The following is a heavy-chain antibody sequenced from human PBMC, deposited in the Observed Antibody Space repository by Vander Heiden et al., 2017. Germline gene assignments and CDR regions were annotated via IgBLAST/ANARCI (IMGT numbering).Heavy chain of an antibody. CDR2: IKQDGSEK. D-gene: IGHD4-17*01. CDR1: GFPFSSYW. Sequence: EVQLVESGGGLVQPGGSLRLSCAASGFPFSSYWMSWVRQAPGKGLEWVANIKQDGSEKYYVDSVKGRFTISRDNAKNSLYLQMNSLRAEDTAVYYCASFVTTVTNWFDPWGQGTLVTVSS. J-gene: IGHJ5*02. CDR3: ASFVTTVTNWFDP. V-gene: IGHV3-7*01.